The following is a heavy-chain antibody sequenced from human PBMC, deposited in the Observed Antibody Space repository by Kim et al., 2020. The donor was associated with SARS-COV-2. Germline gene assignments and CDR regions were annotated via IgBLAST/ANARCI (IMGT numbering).Heavy chain of an antibody. D-gene: IGHD6-13*01. Sequence: YSPSFQSHVTISADKSISTACLQWSSLKASDTAMYYCAREGSSWSNWFDPWGQGTLVTVSS. J-gene: IGHJ5*02. V-gene: IGHV5-10-1*01. CDR3: AREGSSWSNWFDP.